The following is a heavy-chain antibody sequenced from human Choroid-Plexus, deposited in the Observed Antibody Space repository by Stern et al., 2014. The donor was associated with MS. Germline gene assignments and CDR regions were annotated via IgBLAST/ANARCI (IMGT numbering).Heavy chain of an antibody. J-gene: IGHJ5*02. V-gene: IGHV3-30*18. Sequence: DQLVESGGGLVKPGRPLRLSCGASGFTFGSCAMHWVRQAPGKGLGWVAGVSYDGSNKYYADSVKGRFTISRDNSQNTLYMQMSSLRPEDTAVYYCAKDRQYLTYFFDHWGQGSLVTVSS. CDR3: AKDRQYLTYFFDH. CDR2: VSYDGSNK. D-gene: IGHD2/OR15-2a*01. CDR1: GFTFGSCA.